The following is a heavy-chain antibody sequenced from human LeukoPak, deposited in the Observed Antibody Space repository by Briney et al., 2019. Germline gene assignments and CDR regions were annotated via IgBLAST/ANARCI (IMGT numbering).Heavy chain of an antibody. V-gene: IGHV4-59*01. Sequence: SETLSLTCTVSGGSISSYYWSWIRQPPGKGLEWIGYIYYSGSTNYNPSLKSRVTISVDTSKNQFSLKLSSVTAADTAVYYCAGTYYYDSSGYYYAYHFDYWGQGTLVTVSS. D-gene: IGHD3-22*01. CDR2: IYYSGST. J-gene: IGHJ4*02. CDR1: GGSISSYY. CDR3: AGTYYYDSSGYYYAYHFDY.